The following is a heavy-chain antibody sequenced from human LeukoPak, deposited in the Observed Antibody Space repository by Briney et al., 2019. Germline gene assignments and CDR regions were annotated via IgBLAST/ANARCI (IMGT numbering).Heavy chain of an antibody. V-gene: IGHV3-74*01. J-gene: IGHJ3*02. CDR1: RFSFNNYW. CDR3: ARQGGHHFPNAFDI. CDR2: IKGDGSTT. Sequence: GGSLRLSCAASRFSFNNYWMHWVRQAPGKGLMWVSRIKGDGSTTNYADSVRGRFTISRDNDKKSMYLQMNSLRADDTAVYFCARQGGHHFPNAFDIWGQGTLVTVSS. D-gene: IGHD5-12*01.